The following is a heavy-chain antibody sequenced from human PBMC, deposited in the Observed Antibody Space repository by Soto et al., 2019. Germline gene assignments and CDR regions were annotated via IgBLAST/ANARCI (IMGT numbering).Heavy chain of an antibody. V-gene: IGHV4-34*01. Sequence: SETLSLTCAVYGGSFSGYYWSWIRQPPGKGLEWIGEINHSGSTNYNPSLKSRVTISVDTSKNQFSLKLSSVTAADTAVYYCARQVLRYFDWLSSADGMDVWGQGTRVTVSS. CDR1: GGSFSGYY. J-gene: IGHJ6*02. D-gene: IGHD3-9*01. CDR2: INHSGST. CDR3: ARQVLRYFDWLSSADGMDV.